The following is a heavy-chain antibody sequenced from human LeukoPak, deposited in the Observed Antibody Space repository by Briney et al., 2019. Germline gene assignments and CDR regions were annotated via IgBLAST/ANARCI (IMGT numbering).Heavy chain of an antibody. J-gene: IGHJ3*01. CDR3: ARRLSLRFDAFAV. Sequence: GGSLRLSCAASGFTFSSYAMSWVRQAPGKGLEWVSGIGGSGDNTYYADSVKGRFTISRDNSKNTLYLQINSLRAEDTALYYCARRLSLRFDAFAVWGPGTVVTVSS. CDR2: IGGSGDNT. D-gene: IGHD2-21*02. CDR1: GFTFSSYA. V-gene: IGHV3-23*01.